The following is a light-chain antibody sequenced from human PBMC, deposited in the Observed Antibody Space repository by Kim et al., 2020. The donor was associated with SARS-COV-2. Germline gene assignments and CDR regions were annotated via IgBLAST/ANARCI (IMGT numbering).Light chain of an antibody. V-gene: IGKV4-1*01. CDR2: WAS. CDR3: QQYYSTLPIT. CDR1: QSVLYSSNNKNY. Sequence: TINCKSSQSVLYSSNNKNYLACYQQKPGQPPKLLIYWASTRESGVPDRFSGSGSGTDFTLTISSLQAEDVAVYYCQQYYSTLPITFGQGTRLEIK. J-gene: IGKJ5*01.